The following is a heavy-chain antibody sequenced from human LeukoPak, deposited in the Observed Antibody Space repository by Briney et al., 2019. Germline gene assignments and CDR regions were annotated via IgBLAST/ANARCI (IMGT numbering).Heavy chain of an antibody. J-gene: IGHJ6*02. CDR3: ATVVVVAATNYYYYATDV. Sequence: SETLSLTCTVSGGSIRSDDYYWSWIRQPPGKGLEWIGYIFYTGNTHYNPSLQSRVTFSVDTSKNQFSLRLSSVTAADTAVYFCATVVVVAATNYYYYATDVWGQGTTVTVSS. CDR2: IFYTGNT. D-gene: IGHD2-15*01. V-gene: IGHV4-30-4*01. CDR1: GGSIRSDDYY.